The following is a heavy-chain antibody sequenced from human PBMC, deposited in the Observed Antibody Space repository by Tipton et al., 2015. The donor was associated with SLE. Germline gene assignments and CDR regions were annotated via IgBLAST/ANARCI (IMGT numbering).Heavy chain of an antibody. CDR3: ARDRGSLGAFDI. Sequence: TLSLTCTVSGGSISNNYLSWIRQPAGKGLEWIGRIYTSGSTNYNPSLKSRVTMSVDTSKNQFSLTLSAVTAADTAVYCCARDRGSLGAFDIWGQGTMVTVSS. CDR2: IYTSGST. CDR1: GGSISNNY. V-gene: IGHV4-4*07. D-gene: IGHD2-15*01. J-gene: IGHJ3*02.